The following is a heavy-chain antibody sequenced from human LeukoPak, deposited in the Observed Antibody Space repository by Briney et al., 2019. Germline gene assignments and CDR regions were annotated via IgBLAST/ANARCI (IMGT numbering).Heavy chain of an antibody. CDR3: AREREYCSGGSCRRWFDP. CDR2: IYYSGST. Sequence: SETLSLTCTVSGGSISSYYWNWIRQPPGKGLEWIGYIYYSGSTNFNPSLKSRVTISVDTSKNHFSLKLSSVTAADTAVYYCAREREYCSGGSCRRWFDPWCQGTLVTVSS. J-gene: IGHJ5*02. CDR1: GGSISSYY. V-gene: IGHV4-59*01. D-gene: IGHD2-15*01.